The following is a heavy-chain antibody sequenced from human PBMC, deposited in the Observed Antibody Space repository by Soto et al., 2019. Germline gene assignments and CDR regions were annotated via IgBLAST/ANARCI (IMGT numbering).Heavy chain of an antibody. J-gene: IGHJ4*02. Sequence: GESLRLSCIASGYTFSNYYIIGGRRAPGKGLEWVANIRQDGGEKYYVDSVKGRFTISRDNTQNSMYLQMNSLRAEDTAVYYCARAPDYGPHLDYWGQGTLVTVSS. CDR2: IRQDGGEK. CDR3: ARAPDYGPHLDY. V-gene: IGHV3-7*03. CDR1: GYTFSNYY. D-gene: IGHD4-17*01.